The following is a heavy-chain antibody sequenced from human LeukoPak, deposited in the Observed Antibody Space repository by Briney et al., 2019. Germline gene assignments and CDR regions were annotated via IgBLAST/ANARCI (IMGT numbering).Heavy chain of an antibody. CDR2: INSDGNNI. J-gene: IGHJ4*02. Sequence: PGGSLRLSCAASGFGIGSYWMHWVRQAPGKGLVWVARINSDGNNIAYADSVKGRFTISRDNAKNTVYLQMNSLRAEDTAVYYCAKDPQLGGGPFDYWGQGTLVTVSS. CDR3: AKDPQLGGGPFDY. V-gene: IGHV3-74*03. CDR1: GFGIGSYW. D-gene: IGHD7-27*01.